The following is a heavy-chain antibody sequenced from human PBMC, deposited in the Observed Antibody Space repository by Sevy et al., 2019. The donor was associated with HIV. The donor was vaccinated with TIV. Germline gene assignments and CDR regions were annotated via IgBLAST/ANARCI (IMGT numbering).Heavy chain of an antibody. CDR2: ISGGADTT. D-gene: IGHD1-26*01. CDR3: GRVGGWDVTSLYNWFDP. V-gene: IGHV3-23*01. CDR1: GFTFDNYA. J-gene: IGHJ5*02. Sequence: GGSLRLSCAASGFTFDNYAMSWVRQAPEKGLEWVSTISGGADTTYYADSVKGRFTISSDSANDTLYLQMKSLRVEDTAVYYCGRVGGWDVTSLYNWFDPWGQGTLVTVSS.